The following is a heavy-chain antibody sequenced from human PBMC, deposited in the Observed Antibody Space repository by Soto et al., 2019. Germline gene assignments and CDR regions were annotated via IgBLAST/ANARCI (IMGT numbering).Heavy chain of an antibody. V-gene: IGHV1-69*02. CDR3: ARVPMPDVGDESYNWFDP. J-gene: IGHJ5*02. Sequence: QVQLVQSGAEVKKPGSSVKVSCKASGGTFSSYTISWVRQAPGQGLEWMGRIIPILGIANYAQKFQGRVTITADKSTSTAYMELSSLRSEDTAVYYCARVPMPDVGDESYNWFDPWGQGTLVTVSS. CDR1: GGTFSSYT. D-gene: IGHD2-21*02. CDR2: IIPILGIA.